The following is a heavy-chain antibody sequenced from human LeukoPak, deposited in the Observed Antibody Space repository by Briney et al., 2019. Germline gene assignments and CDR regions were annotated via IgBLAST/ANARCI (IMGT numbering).Heavy chain of an antibody. CDR1: GGSFGGYY. CDR3: ARNDFAWLLSL. CDR2: INHSGST. V-gene: IGHV4-34*01. J-gene: IGHJ4*02. D-gene: IGHD3-9*01. Sequence: SETLSLTCAVYGGSFGGYYWSWIRQPPGKGLEWIGEINHSGSTNYNPSLKSRVTISVDTSKNQFSLKLSSVTAADTAVYYCARNDFAWLLSLWGQGTLVPVSS.